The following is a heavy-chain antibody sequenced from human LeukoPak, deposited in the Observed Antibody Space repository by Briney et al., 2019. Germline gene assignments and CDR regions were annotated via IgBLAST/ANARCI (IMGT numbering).Heavy chain of an antibody. CDR2: IYTSGST. V-gene: IGHV4-61*02. Sequence: SETLSLTCAVSGGSISSGGYSWSWIRQPAGKGLEWIGRIYTSGSTNYNPSLKSRVTMSVDTSKNQFSLKLSSVTAADTAVYYCAGDQYYDFWSGYYTTYWFDPWGQGTLVTVSS. J-gene: IGHJ5*02. CDR3: AGDQYYDFWSGYYTTYWFDP. CDR1: GGSISSGGYS. D-gene: IGHD3-3*01.